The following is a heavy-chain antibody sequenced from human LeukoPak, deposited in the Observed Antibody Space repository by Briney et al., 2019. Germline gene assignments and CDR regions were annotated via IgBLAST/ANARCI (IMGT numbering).Heavy chain of an antibody. CDR1: GGSLIGYY. J-gene: IGHJ4*02. CDR3: ARVGLEHGYSGYQKIRFIDY. Sequence: PSETLSLTCAVYGGSLIGYYWGWIRQPPGKVLEWVGEINHSGRPNYNPSFKSRFTRSVDTSKNQSTLKLSSVTAADTAVYYCARVGLEHGYSGYQKIRFIDYWGQGTLVTVSS. CDR2: INHSGRP. D-gene: IGHD5-12*01. V-gene: IGHV4-34*01.